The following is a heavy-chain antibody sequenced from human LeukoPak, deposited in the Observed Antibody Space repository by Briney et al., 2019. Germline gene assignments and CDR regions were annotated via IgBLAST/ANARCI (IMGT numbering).Heavy chain of an antibody. J-gene: IGHJ4*02. CDR3: AVVDTAMATDY. Sequence: ASVKVSCKASGGTFSSYAISWVRQAPGQGLEWMGWISAYNGNTNYAQKLQGRVTMTTDTSTSTAYMELRSLRSDDTAVYYCAVVDTAMATDYWGQGTLVTVSS. CDR2: ISAYNGNT. V-gene: IGHV1-18*01. D-gene: IGHD5-18*01. CDR1: GGTFSSYA.